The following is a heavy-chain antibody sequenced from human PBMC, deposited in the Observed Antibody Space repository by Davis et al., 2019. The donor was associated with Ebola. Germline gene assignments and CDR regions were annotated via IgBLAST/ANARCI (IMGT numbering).Heavy chain of an antibody. CDR1: GFTVSSNY. CDR2: IYSGGST. J-gene: IGHJ4*02. V-gene: IGHV3-53*01. D-gene: IGHD1-1*01. CDR3: ARELANGD. Sequence: GESLKISCAASGFTVSSNYMSWVRQAPGKGLEWVSVIYSGGSTYYADSVKGRFTISRDNAKNSLYLQMNSLRAEDTAVYYCARELANGDWGQGTLVTVSS.